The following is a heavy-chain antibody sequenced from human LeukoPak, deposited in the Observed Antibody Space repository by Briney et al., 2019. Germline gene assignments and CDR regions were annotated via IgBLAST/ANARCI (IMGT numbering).Heavy chain of an antibody. CDR1: GFNFSTYW. D-gene: IGHD3-10*01. CDR3: VTYQTGRHPYFFDY. Sequence: GGSLRLSCGACGFNFSTYWMMGVRQALARGREWGADIKEEGREKYYVDAVKGRFSISTDSVKTSLYLQMNNLSVAETAVYYCVTYQTGRHPYFFDYWGQGTLVTVSS. J-gene: IGHJ4*02. V-gene: IGHV3-7*01. CDR2: IKEEGREK.